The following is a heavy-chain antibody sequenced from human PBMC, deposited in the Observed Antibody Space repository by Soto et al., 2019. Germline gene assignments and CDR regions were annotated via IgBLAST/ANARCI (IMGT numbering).Heavy chain of an antibody. Sequence: ASVKVSCKASGYTLTSYGISWVRQAPGQGLEWMGWISAYNGNTNYAQKLQGRVTMTTDTSRSTAYMELRSLRSDDTAVYYCARAIGYSYGHHFDYWGQGTLVTVSS. CDR1: GYTLTSYG. J-gene: IGHJ4*02. CDR2: ISAYNGNT. CDR3: ARAIGYSYGHHFDY. D-gene: IGHD5-18*01. V-gene: IGHV1-18*01.